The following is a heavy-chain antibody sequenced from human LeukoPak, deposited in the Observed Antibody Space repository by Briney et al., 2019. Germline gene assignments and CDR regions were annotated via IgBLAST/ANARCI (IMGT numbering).Heavy chain of an antibody. D-gene: IGHD3-10*01. Sequence: SGGSLRLSCAASGFTFSSYAMSRVRQAPGKGLEWVSAISGSGGSTYYADSVKGRFTISRDNSKNTLYLQMNSLRAEDTAVYYCAKIGTYGSGSYYSLFDYWGQGTLVTVSS. CDR3: AKIGTYGSGSYYSLFDY. CDR2: ISGSGGST. V-gene: IGHV3-23*01. CDR1: GFTFSSYA. J-gene: IGHJ4*02.